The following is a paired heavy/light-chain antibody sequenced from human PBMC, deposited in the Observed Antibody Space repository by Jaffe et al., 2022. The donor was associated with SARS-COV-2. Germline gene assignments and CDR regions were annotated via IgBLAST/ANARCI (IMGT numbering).Heavy chain of an antibody. CDR1: GGSISSSNYYY. CDR3: ARRERTCTTTGCYGHASDI. CDR2: ILYSGST. V-gene: IGHV4-39*01. J-gene: IGHJ3*02. D-gene: IGHD2-2*01. Sequence: QLQLQESGPGLVKASETLSLSCSVSGGSISSSNYYYWDWIRQPPGKGLEWIGSILYSGSTYYNPSLKSPVTITVDPATNQFSLRLTSVTAADTGLYFCARRERTCTTTGCYGHASDIWGQGTMVTVS.
Light chain of an antibody. J-gene: IGLJ2*01. Sequence: QSVLTQPPSVSAAPGQRVTISCSGSSSNIGDHYVSWYQHFPGTAPKLLIFEDHKRLSGISDRFSGSKSGTSATLGITGLQTGDEADYYCGTWDRSLNSIVFGEGTRLTVL. CDR2: EDH. CDR1: SSNIGDHY. CDR3: GTWDRSLNSIV. V-gene: IGLV1-51*02.